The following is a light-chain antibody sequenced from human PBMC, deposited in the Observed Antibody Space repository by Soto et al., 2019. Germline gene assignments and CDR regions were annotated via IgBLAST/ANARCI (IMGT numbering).Light chain of an antibody. CDR1: DSVSIY. CDR3: QQRSNWPPL. J-gene: IGKJ5*01. CDR2: DAS. Sequence: EVVLTQSPGALSFSPGEGSTRSCSASDSVSIYLALDQQKPVHAPMLLIYDASNRATGIPARFSGSGSGTDFPLTTSSLEPKDFAVYYCQQRSNWPPLFGQGTRLEIK. V-gene: IGKV3-11*01.